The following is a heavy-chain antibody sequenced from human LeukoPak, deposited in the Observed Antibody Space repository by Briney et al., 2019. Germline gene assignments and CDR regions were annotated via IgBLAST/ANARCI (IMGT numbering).Heavy chain of an antibody. CDR2: IYSGGST. CDR3: ATYSSGWYDY. D-gene: IGHD6-19*01. CDR1: GFTVSSNY. V-gene: IGHV3-66*01. J-gene: IGHJ4*02. Sequence: GGSLRLSCAASGFTVSSNYMSWVRQAPGKGLEWVSVIYSGGSTYYADSVKGRFTISRDNSKNTLYLQMNSLRAEDTAVYYCATYSSGWYDYWGQGTLATVSS.